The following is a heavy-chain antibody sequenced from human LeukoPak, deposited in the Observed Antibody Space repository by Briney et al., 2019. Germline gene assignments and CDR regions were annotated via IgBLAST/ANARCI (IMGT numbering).Heavy chain of an antibody. J-gene: IGHJ3*02. CDR3: ARSFTMVRGVIMRDAFDI. CDR1: GYSFTSYG. Sequence: ASVKVSCKASGYSFTSYGISWVRQAPGQGLEWMGWISAYNGNTNYAQKLQGRVTMTTDTSTSTAYMELRSLRSDDTAVYYCARSFTMVRGVIMRDAFDIWGQGTMVTVSS. CDR2: ISAYNGNT. V-gene: IGHV1-18*01. D-gene: IGHD3-10*01.